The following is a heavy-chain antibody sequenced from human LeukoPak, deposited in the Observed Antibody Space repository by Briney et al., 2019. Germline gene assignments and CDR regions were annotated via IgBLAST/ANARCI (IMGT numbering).Heavy chain of an antibody. V-gene: IGHV3-33*01. Sequence: GGSLRLSCAASGFTFGSHGMHWVRQAPGKGLEWVAVIWYDGSNKYYGDSVKSRFTISRDNSKNTVYLQMNTLRAEDTAVYYCARDLGGSGPDYWGQGTLVTVSS. CDR2: IWYDGSNK. J-gene: IGHJ4*02. CDR1: GFTFGSHG. CDR3: ARDLGGSGPDY. D-gene: IGHD2-15*01.